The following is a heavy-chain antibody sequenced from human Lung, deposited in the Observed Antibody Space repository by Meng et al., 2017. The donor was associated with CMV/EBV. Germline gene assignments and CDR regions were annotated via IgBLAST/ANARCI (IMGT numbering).Heavy chain of an antibody. D-gene: IGHD2-2*01. CDR3: AREDIVVVPAAIGGAFDI. CDR1: GFTFSDHY. CDR2: TRNKANSYTT. J-gene: IGHJ3*02. Sequence: SLKIPFAAPGFTFSDHYMDWVRQAPGKGLEWVGRTRNKANSYTTEYAASVKGRFTISRDDSKNSLYQQMNSLKTEDTAVYYCAREDIVVVPAAIGGAFDIWGQGXMVTVSS. V-gene: IGHV3-72*01.